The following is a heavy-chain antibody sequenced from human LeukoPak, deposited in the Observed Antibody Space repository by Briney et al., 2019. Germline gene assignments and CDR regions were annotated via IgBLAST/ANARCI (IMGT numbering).Heavy chain of an antibody. J-gene: IGHJ5*02. CDR2: IIPIFGTA. Sequence: SVKVSCKASGYTFTSYGITWVRQAPGQGLEWMGGIIPIFGTANYAQKFQGRVTITADESTSTAYMELSSLRSEDTAVYYCARRYSGSYSNWFDPWGQGTLVTVSS. CDR1: GYTFTSYG. CDR3: ARRYSGSYSNWFDP. V-gene: IGHV1-69*13. D-gene: IGHD1-26*01.